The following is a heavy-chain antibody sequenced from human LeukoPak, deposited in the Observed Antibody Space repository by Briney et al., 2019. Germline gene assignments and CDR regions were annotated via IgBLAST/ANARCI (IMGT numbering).Heavy chain of an antibody. V-gene: IGHV3-7*04. J-gene: IGHJ4*02. CDR2: IKHDGSED. CDR3: VRGAYSSSWLNFDY. Sequence: GGSLRLSCAASGFTFSNYWMTWVRQAPGKGLEWVANIKHDGSEDYYLDSVKGRFTISRDNAKSSMWLQMNSLRDEDTAVYYCVRGAYSSSWLNFDYWGQGTLVTVSS. CDR1: GFTFSNYW. D-gene: IGHD6-13*01.